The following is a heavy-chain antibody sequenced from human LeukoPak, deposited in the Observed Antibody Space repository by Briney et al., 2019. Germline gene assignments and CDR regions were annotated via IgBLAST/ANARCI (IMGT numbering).Heavy chain of an antibody. CDR3: ARQIGYCSDGNCYFDY. CDR1: GFTFSSYA. CDR2: ISSSGGAI. J-gene: IGHJ4*02. D-gene: IGHD2-15*01. V-gene: IGHV3-23*01. Sequence: PGGSLRLSCAASGFTFSSYAMSWVRQAPGKGLEWVSAISSSGGAIYYAASVKGRFTISRDTSKNTVFLQMNSLSVEDMAVYYCARQIGYCSDGNCYFDYWGQGALVTVSS.